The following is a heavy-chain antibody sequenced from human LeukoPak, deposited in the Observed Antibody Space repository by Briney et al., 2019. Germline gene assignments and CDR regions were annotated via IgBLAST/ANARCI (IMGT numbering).Heavy chain of an antibody. D-gene: IGHD3-16*01. Sequence: GGSLRLSCGASGFIFRGHGMKWVRQAPGKGLEWVSGISDSASRTFYAESVKGRFTISRDNSKNTLYLQMNSLRAEDTAVYYCAKGRVGVPYYFDYWGQGALVTVSS. V-gene: IGHV3-23*01. CDR1: GFIFRGHG. CDR3: AKGRVGVPYYFDY. CDR2: ISDSASRT. J-gene: IGHJ4*02.